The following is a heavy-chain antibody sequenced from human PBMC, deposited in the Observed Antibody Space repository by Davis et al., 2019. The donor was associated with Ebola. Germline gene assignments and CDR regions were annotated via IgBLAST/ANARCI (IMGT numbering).Heavy chain of an antibody. CDR2: MNPNSGNT. Sequence: ASVKVSCKASGYTFTSYDINWVRQATGQGLEWMGWMNPNSGNTGYAQKFQGRVTMTRSTSISTAYMELSSLRSEDTAVYYCARGGDFDWLYSFDIWGQGTMVTVSS. J-gene: IGHJ3*02. CDR1: GYTFTSYD. CDR3: ARGGDFDWLYSFDI. V-gene: IGHV1-8*01. D-gene: IGHD3-9*01.